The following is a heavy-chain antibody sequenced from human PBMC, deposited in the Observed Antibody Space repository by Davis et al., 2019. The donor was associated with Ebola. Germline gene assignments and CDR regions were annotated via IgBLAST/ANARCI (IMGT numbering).Heavy chain of an antibody. CDR2: INPNSGGT. D-gene: IGHD5-18*01. J-gene: IGHJ4*02. CDR3: ARVVGIQLWPSLLDF. V-gene: IGHV1-2*06. CDR1: GYTFTGYY. Sequence: ASVKVSCKASGYTFTGYYMHWVRQAPGQGLEWMGRINPNSGGTNYAQKFQGRVTMTRDTSISTAYMELSRLRSDDTAVYYCARVVGIQLWPSLLDFWGQGTLVTVSS.